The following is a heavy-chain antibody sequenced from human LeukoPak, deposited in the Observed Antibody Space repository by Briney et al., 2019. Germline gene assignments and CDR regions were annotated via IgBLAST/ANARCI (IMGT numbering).Heavy chain of an antibody. CDR2: INWNGGST. CDR1: GFTFDDYA. CDR3: ARVWKTVTIFGVVGGFDP. Sequence: GGSLRFSCAASGFTFDDYAMTWVRQAPGKGPEWVSAINWNGGSTHYADSVKGRFTISRDNAKKSLFLQMNNLRAEDTAFYHCARVWKTVTIFGVVGGFDPWGQGTLVTVSS. J-gene: IGHJ5*02. D-gene: IGHD3-3*01. V-gene: IGHV3-20*01.